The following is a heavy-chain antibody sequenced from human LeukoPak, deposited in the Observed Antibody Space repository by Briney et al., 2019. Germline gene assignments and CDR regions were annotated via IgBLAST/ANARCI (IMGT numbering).Heavy chain of an antibody. CDR2: ISGGGRTT. CDR3: ANWREGARPGFDY. J-gene: IGHJ4*02. Sequence: GWSLRLSCAASGFTFSSYAMTWVRQAPGHGLEWVSAISGGGRTTYYADSVMGRFTISRDNSKNTLYLQMSSLRDADTALYYCANWREGARPGFDYWGQGALVTVSS. V-gene: IGHV3-23*01. CDR1: GFTFSSYA. D-gene: IGHD1-26*01.